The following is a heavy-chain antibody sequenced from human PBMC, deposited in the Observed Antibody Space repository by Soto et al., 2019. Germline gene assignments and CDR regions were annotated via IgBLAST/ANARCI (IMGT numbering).Heavy chain of an antibody. CDR2: IKSKTDGGTT. D-gene: IGHD3-10*01. CDR3: TTSGSAMVRGVIWY. Sequence: EVQLVESGGGLVKPGGSLRLSCAASGFTFSNAWMSWVRQAPGKGLEWVGRIKSKTDGGTTDYAAPVKGRFTISRDDSKNTLYLQMNSLKTEDTAVYYCTTSGSAMVRGVIWYWGQGTLVTVSS. V-gene: IGHV3-15*01. J-gene: IGHJ4*02. CDR1: GFTFSNAW.